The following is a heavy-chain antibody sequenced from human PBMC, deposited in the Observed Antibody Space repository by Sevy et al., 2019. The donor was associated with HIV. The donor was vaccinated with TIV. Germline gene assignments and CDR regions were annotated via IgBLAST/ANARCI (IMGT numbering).Heavy chain of an antibody. CDR3: ARMSRIVVVPAAIGDY. CDR2: ISAYNGNT. CDR1: GYTFTSYG. Sequence: ASVKVSCKASGYTFTSYGISWVRQAPGQGLEWMGWISAYNGNTNYAQMLQGRVTMTTDTSTSTAYMELRSLRSDDTAVYYCARMSRIVVVPAAIGDYWGQGTLVTVSS. D-gene: IGHD2-2*02. J-gene: IGHJ4*02. V-gene: IGHV1-18*01.